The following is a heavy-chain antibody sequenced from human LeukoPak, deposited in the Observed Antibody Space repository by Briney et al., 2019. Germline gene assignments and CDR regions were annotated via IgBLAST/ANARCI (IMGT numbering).Heavy chain of an antibody. J-gene: IGHJ4*02. V-gene: IGHV3-23*01. D-gene: IGHD6-19*01. Sequence: PGGSLRLSCAASGFTVSSYAMTWVRQAPGKGLEWVSTISGSGGSAYYADSVKGRFTISRDNSKNTLYLQMNNLRAEDTAVYYCAKDKRHTSGWYYDYWGQGTLVTVSS. CDR1: GFTVSSYA. CDR2: ISGSGGSA. CDR3: AKDKRHTSGWYYDY.